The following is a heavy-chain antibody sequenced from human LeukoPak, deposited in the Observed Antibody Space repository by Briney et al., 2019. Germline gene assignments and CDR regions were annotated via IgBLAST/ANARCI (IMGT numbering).Heavy chain of an antibody. V-gene: IGHV3-64D*06. J-gene: IGHJ5*02. CDR2: ISSNGATT. Sequence: GGSLRLSCSASGFTFNRFYLHWVRQAPGKGLEFVSHISSNGATTYYADSVKGRFTISRDNSKNTLYLQMSSLRADDTAVYYCARGALDSIAARLLDRSQRNWFDPWGQGTLVTVSS. CDR1: GFTFNRFY. CDR3: ARGALDSIAARLLDRSQRNWFDP. D-gene: IGHD6-6*01.